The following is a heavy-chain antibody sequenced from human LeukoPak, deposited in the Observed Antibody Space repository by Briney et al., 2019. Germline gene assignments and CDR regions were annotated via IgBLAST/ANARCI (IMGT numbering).Heavy chain of an antibody. Sequence: GRSLRLSCAASGFTFSSYSMNWVRQAPGKGLEWVSSISSSSSYIYYADSVKGRFTISRDNAKNSLYLQMNSLRAEDTAVHYCARAGAGSGSYGDYWGQGTLVTVSS. V-gene: IGHV3-21*01. D-gene: IGHD1-26*01. J-gene: IGHJ4*02. CDR3: ARAGAGSGSYGDY. CDR1: GFTFSSYS. CDR2: ISSSSSYI.